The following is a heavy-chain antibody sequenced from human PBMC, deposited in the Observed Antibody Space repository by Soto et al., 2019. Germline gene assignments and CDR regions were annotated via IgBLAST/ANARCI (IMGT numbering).Heavy chain of an antibody. V-gene: IGHV5-51*01. CDR3: ARFPSITIFNDAFDI. Sequence: PGESLKISCKGSGYSFTSYWIGWVRQMPGKGLEWMGIIYPGDSDTRYSPSFQGQVTISADKSISTAYLQWSSLKASDTAMYYCARFPSITIFNDAFDIWGQGTTVPVS. CDR2: IYPGDSDT. J-gene: IGHJ3*02. CDR1: GYSFTSYW. D-gene: IGHD3-9*01.